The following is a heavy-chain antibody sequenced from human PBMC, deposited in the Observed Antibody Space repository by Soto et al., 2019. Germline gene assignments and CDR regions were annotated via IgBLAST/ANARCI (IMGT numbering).Heavy chain of an antibody. CDR1: GGSISSGGYY. J-gene: IGHJ3*02. V-gene: IGHV4-31*03. CDR3: ARAGNYDYVWGSYRYHAFDI. Sequence: QVQVQDSGPGLVNPSQSLSLTCTVSGGSISSGGYYWSWIRQHPGKGLEWIGYIYYSGSTYYNPSLKSRVTISVDTSKNQFSLKLSSVTAADTAVYYCARAGNYDYVWGSYRYHAFDIWGQGTMVTVSS. CDR2: IYYSGST. D-gene: IGHD3-16*02.